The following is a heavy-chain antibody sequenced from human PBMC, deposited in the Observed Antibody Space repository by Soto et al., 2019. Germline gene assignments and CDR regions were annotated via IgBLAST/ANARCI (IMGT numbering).Heavy chain of an antibody. CDR1: GGTFSSDS. Sequence: QVQLVQSGAEVKKPGSSVKVSCKASGGTFSSDSISWVRQAPGQGLEWMGGIIPGVGTADYAQKFQGRLTIVADESTNTAYVELSGLTSEDTAVYDGARDCGGDCPFDYWGQGPLVTVSS. J-gene: IGHJ4*02. CDR2: IIPGVGTA. CDR3: ARDCGGDCPFDY. D-gene: IGHD2-21*02. V-gene: IGHV1-69*12.